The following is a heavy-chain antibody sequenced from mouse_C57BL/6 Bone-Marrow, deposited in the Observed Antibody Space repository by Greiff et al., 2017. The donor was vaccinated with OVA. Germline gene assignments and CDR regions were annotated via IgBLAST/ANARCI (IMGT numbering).Heavy chain of an antibody. D-gene: IGHD1-1*02. V-gene: IGHV1-82*01. CDR2: IYPGDGDT. J-gene: IGHJ3*01. Sequence: QVQLQQSGPALVKPGASVKISCKASGYAFSSSWMNWVKQRPGKGLEWIGRIYPGDGDTNYNGKFQGKATLTADKSSSTAYMQLSSLTSEDSAVYFCARGGPRFAYWGQGTLVTVSA. CDR1: GYAFSSSW. CDR3: ARGGPRFAY.